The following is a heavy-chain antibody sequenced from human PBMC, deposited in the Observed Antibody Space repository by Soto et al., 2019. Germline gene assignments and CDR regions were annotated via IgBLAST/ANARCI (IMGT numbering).Heavy chain of an antibody. D-gene: IGHD5-12*01. CDR3: ARGSWDDVSGHYYMDV. CDR1: GDSVSSNSAG. V-gene: IGHV6-1*01. CDR2: TYYKSRWFN. Sequence: SQTLSLTCAISGDSVSSNSAGWNWVRQTPSRGLEWLGRTYYKSRWFNNYAVSVKSRITINPDTSQNQFSLHLDSVTPEDTAVYFCARGSWDDVSGHYYMDVWGKGTKVTVSS. J-gene: IGHJ6*03.